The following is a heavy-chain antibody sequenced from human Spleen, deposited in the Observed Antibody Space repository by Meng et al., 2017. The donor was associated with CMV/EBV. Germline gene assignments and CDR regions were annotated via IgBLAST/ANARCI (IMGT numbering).Heavy chain of an antibody. V-gene: IGHV3-15*05. CDR2: IKSKSDGETR. J-gene: IGHJ6*02. Sequence: GESLKISCEASGVTFRNAWMSWVRQAPGKGLEWVGRIKSKSDGETRDYAAPVKGRFTISRDDSKNMVYLQMKSLKKEDTAVYYCTTGTVGVARKYYSHGMEVWGQGTTVTVSS. CDR1: GVTFRNAW. D-gene: IGHD2-15*01. CDR3: TTGTVGVARKYYSHGMEV.